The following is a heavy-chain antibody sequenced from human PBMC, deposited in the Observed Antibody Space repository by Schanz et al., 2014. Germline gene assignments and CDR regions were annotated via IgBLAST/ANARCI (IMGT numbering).Heavy chain of an antibody. D-gene: IGHD5-18*01. V-gene: IGHV1-3*01. Sequence: QVQLVQSGAEVKKPGASVKVSCKASGYTFTSYSIHWVRQAPGQGFEWMGWINVGNGNMKYSQKFQGRVTMTTDTSTGTAYMELRSLRSDDTALYYCTRGGYSYALSAFDIWGQGTMVTVSS. CDR1: GYTFTSYS. J-gene: IGHJ3*02. CDR3: TRGGYSYALSAFDI. CDR2: INVGNGNM.